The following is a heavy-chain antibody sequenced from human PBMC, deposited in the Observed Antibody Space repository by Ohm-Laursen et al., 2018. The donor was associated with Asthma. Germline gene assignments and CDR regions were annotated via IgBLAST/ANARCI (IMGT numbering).Heavy chain of an antibody. V-gene: IGHV3-21*01. D-gene: IGHD1-14*01. CDR1: GYTFSRYS. Sequence: SLRLSCAASGYTFSRYSIHWIRQAPGKGLEWVASISTASTFIYYADSVRGRFTTSRDNARNLVFLQMDSLRAEDTAVYYCARDGPELPTELDYWGPGTLVTVSS. CDR2: ISTASTFI. CDR3: ARDGPELPTELDY. J-gene: IGHJ4*02.